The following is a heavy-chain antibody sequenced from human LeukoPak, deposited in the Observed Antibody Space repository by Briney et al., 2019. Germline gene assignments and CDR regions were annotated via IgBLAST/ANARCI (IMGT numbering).Heavy chain of an antibody. J-gene: IGHJ4*02. V-gene: IGHV3-30*02. CDR2: IRYDGSNK. CDR1: GFTFSSYG. CDR3: AKDLFRILLWSAFDY. D-gene: IGHD5-18*01. Sequence: GGSLRLSCAASGFTFSSYGMHWVRQAPGKGLEWVAFIRYDGSNKYYADSVKGRFTISRDNSKNTLYLQMNSLRAEDTAVYYCAKDLFRILLWSAFDYWGQGTLVTVSS.